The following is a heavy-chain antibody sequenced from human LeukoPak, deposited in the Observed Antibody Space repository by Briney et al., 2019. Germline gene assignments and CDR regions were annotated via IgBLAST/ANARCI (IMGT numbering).Heavy chain of an antibody. CDR3: ARTNPSFDY. J-gene: IGHJ4*02. CDR1: GGSISSYY. Sequence: SETLPLTCTVSGGSISSYYWSWIRQPPGKGLEWIGYIFYSGSTNYDPSLKSRVTISVDTSNNQVSLKLRSVTAADTAVYYCARTNPSFDYWGQGTLVTVSS. V-gene: IGHV4-59*08. CDR2: IFYSGST.